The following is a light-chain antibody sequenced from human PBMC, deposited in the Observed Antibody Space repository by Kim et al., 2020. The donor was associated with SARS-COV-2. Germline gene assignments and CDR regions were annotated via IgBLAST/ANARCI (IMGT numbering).Light chain of an antibody. Sequence: SASVGHSFTTTYRASQGISNYFAWYQQKPGKVPKLLIYAASTFQSGVPSRFSGSGSGTDFTLTISSLQPEDVSTYYCQKYTSAPYTFGQGTKLEI. J-gene: IGKJ2*01. V-gene: IGKV1-27*01. CDR1: QGISNY. CDR3: QKYTSAPYT. CDR2: AAS.